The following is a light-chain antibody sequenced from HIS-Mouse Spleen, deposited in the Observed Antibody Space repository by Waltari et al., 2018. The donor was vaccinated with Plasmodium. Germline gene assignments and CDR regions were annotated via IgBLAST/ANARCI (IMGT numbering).Light chain of an antibody. V-gene: IGLV2-14*03. J-gene: IGLJ1*01. CDR1: SSDVGRYNY. CDR2: DVS. Sequence: QSALTQPASVSGSPGQSITISCTGTSSDVGRYNYVSWYQQHPGKAPKLMIYDVSNRPSGVSNRFSGSKSGNTASLTTSGLQAEDEADYYCSSYTSSSTRVFGTGTKVTVL. CDR3: SSYTSSSTRV.